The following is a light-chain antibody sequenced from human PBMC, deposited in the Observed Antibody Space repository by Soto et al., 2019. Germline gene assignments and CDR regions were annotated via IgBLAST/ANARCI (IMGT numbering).Light chain of an antibody. CDR3: LLSYSGARSYV. CDR1: TGAVTSGHY. Sequence: QTVVTQEPSLTVSPGGTVTLTCGSSTGAVTSGHYPYWFQQKPGQAPRTLTYDTSNKHSWTPARFSGSLLGGKAALTLSGAQPEDEAEYYCLLSYSGARSYVFGTGTKLTVL. J-gene: IGLJ1*01. CDR2: DTS. V-gene: IGLV7-46*01.